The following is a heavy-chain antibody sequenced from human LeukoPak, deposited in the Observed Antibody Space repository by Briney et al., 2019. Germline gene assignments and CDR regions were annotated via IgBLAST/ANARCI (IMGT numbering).Heavy chain of an antibody. V-gene: IGHV4-31*03. CDR1: GGSISSGGYN. D-gene: IGHD3-9*01. CDR2: IYYSGST. CDR3: ARDMTDWWFDP. Sequence: SETLSLTCTVSGGSISSGGYNWSWIRQHPGKGLEWIGYIYYSGSTHYNPSLKSRVTISVDTSKNQFSLKLSSVTAADTAVYYCARDMTDWWFDPWGQGTLVTVSS. J-gene: IGHJ5*02.